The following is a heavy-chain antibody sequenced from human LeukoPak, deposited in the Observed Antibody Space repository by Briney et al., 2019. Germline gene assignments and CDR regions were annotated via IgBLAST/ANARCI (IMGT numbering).Heavy chain of an antibody. D-gene: IGHD2-2*01. CDR1: GYTFTSYY. CDR3: AKEIVVVPAAPPDDAFDI. Sequence: ASVKVSCKASGYTFTSYYMHWVRQAPGQGLEWMGIINPSGGSTSYAQKFQGRVTMTRDTSTSTVYMELSSLRSEDTAVYYCAKEIVVVPAAPPDDAFDIWGQGTMVTVSS. CDR2: INPSGGST. V-gene: IGHV1-46*01. J-gene: IGHJ3*02.